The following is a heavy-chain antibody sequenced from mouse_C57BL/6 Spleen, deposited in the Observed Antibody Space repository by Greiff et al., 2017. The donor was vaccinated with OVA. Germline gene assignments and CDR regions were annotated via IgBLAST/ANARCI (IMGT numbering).Heavy chain of an antibody. J-gene: IGHJ2*01. Sequence: EVQVVESGGDLVKPGGSLKLSCAASGFTFSSYGMSWVRQTPDKRLEWVATISSGGSYNYYPDSVKGRFTISRDNAKNTLYLQLSSLKTEDTAMYYFACDIYYGSSYSYDYDYWGKGTTLTVSS. CDR2: ISSGGSYN. CDR1: GFTFSSYG. D-gene: IGHD1-1*01. CDR3: ACDIYYGSSYSYDYDY. V-gene: IGHV5-6*01.